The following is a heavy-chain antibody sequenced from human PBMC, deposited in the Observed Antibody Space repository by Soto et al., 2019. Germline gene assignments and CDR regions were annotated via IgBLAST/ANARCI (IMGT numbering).Heavy chain of an antibody. Sequence: HLVQSGPEVKKPGASVTVSCKTSGDTFTNFGLSWVRQAPGQGLEWMGWIATYNSNRNYAQKFQCRLTLTTYTSTSTAYMELKSLGYDDTAVYYCARVLRGVVNWFDPWGQGTLVTVSS. D-gene: IGHD3-10*01. CDR3: ARVLRGVVNWFDP. CDR2: IATYNSNR. J-gene: IGHJ5*02. V-gene: IGHV1-18*01. CDR1: GDTFTNFG.